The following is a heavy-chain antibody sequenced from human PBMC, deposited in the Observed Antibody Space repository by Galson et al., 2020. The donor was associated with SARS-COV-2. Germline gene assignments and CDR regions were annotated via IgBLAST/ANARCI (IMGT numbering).Heavy chain of an antibody. V-gene: IGHV4-39*01. CDR1: GGSISSSSYY. CDR3: ARHPALRCSIGICSSPGLNYYYYMDV. J-gene: IGHJ6*03. D-gene: IGHD2-8*01. Sequence: SETLSLTCTVSGGSISSSSYYWGWIRQPPGKGLEWIVSIYYSGTTYYNPSLKSRVTISVDTSKNQFSLKLSSVTAADTAVYYCARHPALRCSIGICSSPGLNYYYYMDVWGKGTTVTVSS. CDR2: IYYSGTT.